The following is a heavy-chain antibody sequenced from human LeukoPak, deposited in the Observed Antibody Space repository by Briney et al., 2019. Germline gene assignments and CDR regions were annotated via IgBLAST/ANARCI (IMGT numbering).Heavy chain of an antibody. Sequence: GSLRLSFAASGFTFNSYWMSWGRQAPGKGLEGVANIKQDGSEKYYVDSVKGRFTISRDNAKNSLYLQMNSLRAEDTAVYYCARALYYYDSSGYYTGYFQHWGQGTLVTVSS. CDR2: IKQDGSEK. CDR3: ARALYYYDSSGYYTGYFQH. CDR1: GFTFNSYW. D-gene: IGHD3-22*01. J-gene: IGHJ1*01. V-gene: IGHV3-7*01.